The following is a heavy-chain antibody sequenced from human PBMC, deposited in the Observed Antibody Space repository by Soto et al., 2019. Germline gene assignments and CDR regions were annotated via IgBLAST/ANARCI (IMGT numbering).Heavy chain of an antibody. CDR3: ARELDPYYGGNSLSLDY. D-gene: IGHD4-17*01. CDR2: IIPKFGTT. V-gene: IGHV1-69*13. J-gene: IGHJ4*02. Sequence: QVQLVQSGAEVKKPGSSVKVSCKASGGTFSTYGMNWVRLAPGQGLEWMGGIIPKFGTTNYAQKFQGRVTLNAYESTNTAYMELNYLRSEHTAVYFCARELDPYYGGNSLSLDYWGQGTLVTVSS. CDR1: GGTFSTYG.